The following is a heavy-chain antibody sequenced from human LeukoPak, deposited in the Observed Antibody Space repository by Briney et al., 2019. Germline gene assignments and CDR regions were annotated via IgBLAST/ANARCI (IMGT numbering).Heavy chain of an antibody. CDR2: ITSSGTTM. V-gene: IGHV3-11*04. CDR3: AREAYFYGDSAMEGGFDI. CDR1: GFTFRDSY. D-gene: IGHD3-10*01. Sequence: PGGSLRLSCVASGFTFRDSYMNWIRQAPGKGLEWISYITSSGTTMYYADSVRGRFTISRDNAKNSLHLQMNSLRDEDTAVYYCAREAYFYGDSAMEGGFDIWGQGTMVTVSS. J-gene: IGHJ3*02.